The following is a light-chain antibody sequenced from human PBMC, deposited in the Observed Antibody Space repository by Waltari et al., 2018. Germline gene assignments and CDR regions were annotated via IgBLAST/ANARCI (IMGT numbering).Light chain of an antibody. CDR1: QTISNN. Sequence: EIVLTQSPATLSVSPGERATLSCRASQTISNNLAWYQPKPGQAPRPLIYGASTRATAIPDRFSGSGSGTEFTLTITSLQSEDFAVYYCQQYNEWPPWTFGQGTKVDIK. CDR2: GAS. V-gene: IGKV3-15*01. CDR3: QQYNEWPPWT. J-gene: IGKJ1*01.